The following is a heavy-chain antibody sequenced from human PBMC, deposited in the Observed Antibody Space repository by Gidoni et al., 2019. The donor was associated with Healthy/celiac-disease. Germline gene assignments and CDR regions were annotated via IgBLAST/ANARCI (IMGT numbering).Heavy chain of an antibody. CDR2: INPNSGGT. D-gene: IGHD2-15*01. V-gene: IGHV1-2*02. CDR3: ARDEAEVVAATLVDY. CDR1: GYTFTGYY. J-gene: IGHJ4*02. Sequence: QVQLVQSAAEAKKPGASVKVSCTASGYTFTGYYMHWVRQAPGQGLEWMGWINPNSGGTNYAQKFQGRVTITRDTSISTAYMELSRLRSDDTAVYYCARDEAEVVAATLVDYWGQGTLVTVSS.